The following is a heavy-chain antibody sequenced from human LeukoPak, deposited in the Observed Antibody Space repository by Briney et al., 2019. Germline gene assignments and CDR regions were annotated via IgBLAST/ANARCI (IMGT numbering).Heavy chain of an antibody. CDR2: IYYTGKT. J-gene: IGHJ5*02. D-gene: IGHD3-3*01. Sequence: SETLSLTCTVSGGYINTYYWSWIRQPPGKGLEWLGFIYYTGKTKYNPSLKSRVTMSVDTPKNQFSLRLNSVTTADTAVYYCARAPYYDIWSGYSDNYFDPWGQGTLVTVSS. CDR1: GGYINTYY. V-gene: IGHV4-59*01. CDR3: ARAPYYDIWSGYSDNYFDP.